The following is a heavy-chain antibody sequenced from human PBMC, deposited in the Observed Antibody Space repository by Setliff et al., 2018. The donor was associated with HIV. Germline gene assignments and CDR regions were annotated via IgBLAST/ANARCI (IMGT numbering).Heavy chain of an antibody. CDR2: IYYNGSP. CDR1: GASIGSSHYY. V-gene: IGHV4-39*01. J-gene: IGHJ6*03. D-gene: IGHD5-18*01. Sequence: SETLSLTCSVSGASIGSSHYYWGWIRQPPGKGLEWVASIYYNGSPFYNPSLKSRVTISVDTSKNQFSLNLSSVTAADTAVYYCARHCGYSPGQICYYYLDIWGGGTTVTVSS. CDR3: ARHCGYSPGQICYYYLDI.